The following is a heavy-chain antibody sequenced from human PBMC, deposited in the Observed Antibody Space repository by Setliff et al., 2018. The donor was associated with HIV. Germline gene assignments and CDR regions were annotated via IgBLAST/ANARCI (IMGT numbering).Heavy chain of an antibody. D-gene: IGHD2-2*01. V-gene: IGHV3-64*02. Sequence: GGSLRLSCAASGFNVTNAAMNWVRQAPGKGLEYVSAISSNGGSTYYADSVKGRFTISRDNSKNTLYLQMGSLRAEDMAVYYCARRGYCSSTTCYYDYWGQGTLVTVSS. CDR3: ARRGYCSSTTCYYDY. J-gene: IGHJ4*02. CDR2: ISSNGGST. CDR1: GFNVTNAA.